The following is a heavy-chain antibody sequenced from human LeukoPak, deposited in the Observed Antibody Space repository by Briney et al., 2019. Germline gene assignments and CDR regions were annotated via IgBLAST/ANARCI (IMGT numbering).Heavy chain of an antibody. D-gene: IGHD6-19*01. J-gene: IGHJ6*02. CDR2: IYYSGST. CDR1: GGSISSYY. Sequence: SETLSLTCTVSGGSISSYYWSWIRQPPGKGLEWIGYIYYSGSTNYNPSLKSRVTISVDTSKNQFSLKLSSVTAADTAVYYCVRLRLQYSSGWHGNRGEGYYYYGMDVWGQGTTVTVSS. V-gene: IGHV4-59*08. CDR3: VRLRLQYSSGWHGNRGEGYYYYGMDV.